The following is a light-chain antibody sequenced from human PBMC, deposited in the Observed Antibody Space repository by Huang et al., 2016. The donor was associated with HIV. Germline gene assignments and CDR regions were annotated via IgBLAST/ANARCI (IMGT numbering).Light chain of an antibody. V-gene: IGKV3-11*01. Sequence: EIVLTQSPATLALSPGESATLSCRASKSVSSYLAWYQHKPGQAPRLLLYDASNRAAGIPARFSGSGSWTDFTLTISGLEPEDFAVYYCQQRSKWPPVFTFGPGTKVHVK. J-gene: IGKJ3*01. CDR2: DAS. CDR3: QQRSKWPPVFT. CDR1: KSVSSY.